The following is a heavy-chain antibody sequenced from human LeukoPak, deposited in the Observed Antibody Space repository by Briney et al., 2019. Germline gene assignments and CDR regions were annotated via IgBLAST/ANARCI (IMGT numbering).Heavy chain of an antibody. CDR2: IIPIFGTA. Sequence: ASVKVSCKASGGTFSSYAISWVRQAPGQGLEWMGGIIPIFGTANYAQKFQGRVTITADESTSTAYMELSSLRSEDTAVYYCARDANGVEPPYYYYYYMDDWGKGTTVTVSS. D-gene: IGHD1-14*01. V-gene: IGHV1-69*13. J-gene: IGHJ6*03. CDR1: GGTFSSYA. CDR3: ARDANGVEPPYYYYYYMDD.